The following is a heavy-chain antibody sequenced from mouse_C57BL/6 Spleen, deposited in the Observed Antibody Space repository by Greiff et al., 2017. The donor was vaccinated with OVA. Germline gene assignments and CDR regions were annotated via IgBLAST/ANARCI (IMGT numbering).Heavy chain of an antibody. Sequence: QVQLQQSGAELVKPGASVKISCKASGYAFSSYWMNWVKQRPGKGLEWIGQIYPGDGDTNYNGKFKGKATLTADKSSSTAYMQLSSLTSEDSAVYFCARPRSVYAMDYWGQGTSVTVSS. J-gene: IGHJ4*01. CDR3: ARPRSVYAMDY. CDR1: GYAFSSYW. CDR2: IYPGDGDT. V-gene: IGHV1-80*01.